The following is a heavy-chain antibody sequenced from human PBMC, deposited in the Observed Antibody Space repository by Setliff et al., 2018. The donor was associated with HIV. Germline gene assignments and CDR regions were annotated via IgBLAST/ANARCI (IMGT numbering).Heavy chain of an antibody. CDR2: ISSTSTTI. Sequence: SCKASGYTFTSYGISWVRQAPGQGLEWLSYISSTSTTIYYADSVKGRFTISRDNAKNSLYLEMNSLRVEDTAVYFCARDRVGSTNSFDPWGQGTLVTVSS. CDR3: ARDRVGSTNSFDP. J-gene: IGHJ5*02. D-gene: IGHD1-26*01. CDR1: GYTFTSYG. V-gene: IGHV3-48*01.